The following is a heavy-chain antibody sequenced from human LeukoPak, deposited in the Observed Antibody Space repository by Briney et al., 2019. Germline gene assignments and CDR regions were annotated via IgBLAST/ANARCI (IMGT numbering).Heavy chain of an antibody. CDR1: GFTFSSYS. D-gene: IGHD5-18*01. V-gene: IGHV3-48*02. CDR3: ARVHRGYSYGRLDY. CDR2: ISSSDNTI. Sequence: GGSLRLSCAASGFTFSSYSMNWVRQAPGKGLEWVSYISSSDNTIHYADSVKGRFTIPRDNAKNSLYLEMNSLRDEDTAVYYCARVHRGYSYGRLDYWGQGTLVTVSS. J-gene: IGHJ4*02.